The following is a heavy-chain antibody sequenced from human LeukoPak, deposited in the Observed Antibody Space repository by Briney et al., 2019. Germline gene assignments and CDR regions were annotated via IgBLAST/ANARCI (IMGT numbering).Heavy chain of an antibody. J-gene: IGHJ4*02. Sequence: ASVKVSCKASGYTFTSYGISWVRQAPGQGLEWMGWINPNSGGTNYAQKFQGRVTMTRDTSISTAYMELSRLRSDDTAVYYCARASSYYYDSSGYHEFDYWGQGTLVTVSS. CDR1: GYTFTSYG. CDR2: INPNSGGT. V-gene: IGHV1-2*02. D-gene: IGHD3-22*01. CDR3: ARASSYYYDSSGYHEFDY.